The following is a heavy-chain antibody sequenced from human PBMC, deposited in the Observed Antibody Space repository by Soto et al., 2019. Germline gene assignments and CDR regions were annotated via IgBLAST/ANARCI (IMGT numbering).Heavy chain of an antibody. Sequence: QVQLVQSGAEVKKPGASVKVSCKASGYTFTSYAMHWVRQAPGQRLEWMGWINAGNGNTKYSQKFQGRVTITRDTSASTAYMELSSLRSEDTAGYYCGRGSGPNWFDPWGQGTLVTVSS. CDR1: GYTFTSYA. D-gene: IGHD3-10*01. J-gene: IGHJ5*02. CDR2: INAGNGNT. CDR3: GRGSGPNWFDP. V-gene: IGHV1-3*01.